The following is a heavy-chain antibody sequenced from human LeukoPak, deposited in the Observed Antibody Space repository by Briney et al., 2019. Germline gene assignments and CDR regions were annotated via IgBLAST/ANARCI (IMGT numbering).Heavy chain of an antibody. J-gene: IGHJ4*02. V-gene: IGHV3-21*01. CDR2: ISSSSTYI. D-gene: IGHD3-16*01. CDR3: ATDRAWGGFDN. CDR1: GFIFSSYS. Sequence: GGSLRLSCAASGFIFSSYSLNWVRQAPGKGLEWVSSISSSSTYIYYADSVRGRFTTSRDNAKNTLDLQMSSLRVEDTAVYYCATDRAWGGFDNWGQGTLVTVSS.